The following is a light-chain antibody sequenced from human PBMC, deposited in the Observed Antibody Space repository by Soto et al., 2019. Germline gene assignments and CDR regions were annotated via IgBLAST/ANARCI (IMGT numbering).Light chain of an antibody. CDR1: NIGSKS. V-gene: IGLV3-21*02. Sequence: SYDLTQPPSLSLAPGQTATITCGGNNIGSKSVHWYQHKPGQAPVLVVYDDSDRPSGIPERFSGSNSGNTAALTISRVEAGDEADYYCQGWDGSSDHEEWVFGGGTKVTVL. J-gene: IGLJ3*02. CDR2: DDS. CDR3: QGWDGSSDHEEWV.